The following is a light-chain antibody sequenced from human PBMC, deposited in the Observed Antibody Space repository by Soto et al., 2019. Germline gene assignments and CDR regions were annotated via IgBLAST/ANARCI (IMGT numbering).Light chain of an antibody. Sequence: DIQMTQSPSTLSASVGDRVTITCRASQSISTWLAWYQQKPGKAPKVLIYKASSLQSGVPSRFSGSGSGTEFTLTISSLQPDDFATDGGQQYNSYPYTFGQGTKLVIK. V-gene: IGKV1-5*03. CDR2: KAS. CDR1: QSISTW. J-gene: IGKJ2*01. CDR3: QQYNSYPYT.